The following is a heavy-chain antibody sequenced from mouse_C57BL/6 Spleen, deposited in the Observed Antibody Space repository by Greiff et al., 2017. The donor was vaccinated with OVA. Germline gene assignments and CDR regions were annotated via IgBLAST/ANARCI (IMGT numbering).Heavy chain of an antibody. CDR2: IDPVDGDT. CDR3: TSGYIAADLDY. D-gene: IGHD1-3*01. Sequence: VQLQQSGAELVRPGASVKLSCTASGFNFTDYYMHWVKQRPEQGLEWIGRIDPVDGDTEYAPQFSGQATMTADTSSHTAYLLLSSLTAEETAVYYGTSGYIAADLDYWGQGTTVTVSS. V-gene: IGHV14-1*01. J-gene: IGHJ2*01. CDR1: GFNFTDYY.